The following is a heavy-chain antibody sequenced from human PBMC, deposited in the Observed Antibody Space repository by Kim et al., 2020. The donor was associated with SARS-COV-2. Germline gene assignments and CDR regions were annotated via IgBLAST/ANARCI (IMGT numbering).Heavy chain of an antibody. V-gene: IGHV3-30*02. J-gene: IGHJ4*02. D-gene: IGHD6-13*01. Sequence: YDADSVKGRFTISRDNSKNTLYLQMNSLRAEDTAVYYCAKLIAAAGTFDYWGQGTLVTVSS. CDR3: AKLIAAAGTFDY.